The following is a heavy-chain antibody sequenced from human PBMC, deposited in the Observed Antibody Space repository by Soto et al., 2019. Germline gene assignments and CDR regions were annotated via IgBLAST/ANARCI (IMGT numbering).Heavy chain of an antibody. J-gene: IGHJ4*02. CDR2: ISTSGGST. CDR3: AKDRERSCSSGSCYTLIF. D-gene: IGHD2-2*02. V-gene: IGHV3-23*01. CDR1: GFTFNNYA. Sequence: AGGSLRLSCAASGFTFNNYAMSWVRQVPGKGLEWVSAISTSGGSTYQADSVKGRFTSSRDNSKSTLYLQMNSLRAEDTAVYYCAKDRERSCSSGSCYTLIFGGQGTPVTVSS.